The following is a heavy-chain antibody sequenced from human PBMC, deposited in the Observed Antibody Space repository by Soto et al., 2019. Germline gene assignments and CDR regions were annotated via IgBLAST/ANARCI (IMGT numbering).Heavy chain of an antibody. D-gene: IGHD3-3*01. J-gene: IGHJ4*02. CDR1: GFTFSSYS. CDR2: ISSSSSYI. CDR3: ARGESLRFLEWLLYGGDY. V-gene: IGHV3-21*01. Sequence: EVQLVESGGGLVKPGGSLRLSCAASGFTFSSYSMNWVRQAPGKGLEWVSSISSSSSYIYYADSVKGRFTISRDNAKNSLYLQMNSLRAEYTAVYYCARGESLRFLEWLLYGGDYWGQGTLVTVSS.